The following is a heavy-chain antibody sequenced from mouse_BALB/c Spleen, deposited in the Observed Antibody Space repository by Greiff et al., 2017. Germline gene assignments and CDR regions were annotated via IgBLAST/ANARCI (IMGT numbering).Heavy chain of an antibody. CDR2: ISYSGST. Sequence: EVQLQESGPGLVKPSQSLSLTCTVTGYSITSDYAWNWIRQFPGNKLEWMGYISYSGSTSYNPSLKSRISITRDTSKNQFFLQLNSVTTEDTATYYCARSRYDYYFDYWGQGTTLTVSS. D-gene: IGHD2-14*01. V-gene: IGHV3-2*02. J-gene: IGHJ2*01. CDR1: GYSITSDYA. CDR3: ARSRYDYYFDY.